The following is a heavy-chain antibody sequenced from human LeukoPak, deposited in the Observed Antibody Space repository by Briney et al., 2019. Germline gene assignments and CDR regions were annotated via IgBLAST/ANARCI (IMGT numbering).Heavy chain of an antibody. CDR3: ARPYYYDSSGLPGY. V-gene: IGHV3-9*01. Sequence: SLRLSCAASGFTFDDYAMHWVRQAPGKGLEWVSGISWNSGSIGYADSVKGRFTISRDNAKNSLFLQMNSLRAEDTAVYYCARPYYYDSSGLPGYWGQGILVTVSS. CDR2: ISWNSGSI. D-gene: IGHD3-22*01. J-gene: IGHJ4*02. CDR1: GFTFDDYA.